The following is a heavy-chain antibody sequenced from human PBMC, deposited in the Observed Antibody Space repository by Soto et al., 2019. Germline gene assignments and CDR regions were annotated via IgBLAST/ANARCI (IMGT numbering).Heavy chain of an antibody. D-gene: IGHD3-10*01. CDR1: GFTFSSYS. CDR3: ARDSTYYYGSGSYYNPSFDI. J-gene: IGHJ3*02. V-gene: IGHV3-48*02. CDR2: ISSSSSTI. Sequence: PGGSLRLSCAASGFTFSSYSMNWVRQAPGKGLEWVSYISSSSSTIYYADSVKGRFTISRDNAKNSLYLQMNSLRDEDTAVYYCARDSTYYYGSGSYYNPSFDIWGQGTMVTVSS.